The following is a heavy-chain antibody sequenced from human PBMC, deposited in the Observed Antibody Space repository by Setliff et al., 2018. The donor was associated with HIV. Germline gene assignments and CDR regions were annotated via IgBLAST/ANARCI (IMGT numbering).Heavy chain of an antibody. J-gene: IGHJ4*02. CDR3: ASSRHPVASFDY. CDR1: GGTFSRYA. Sequence: GASVKVSCKASGGTFSRYAITWVRQAPGQGPEWIGGIIPILGIPNYAQKFQGRVTITADKSTSIAYMELSSLISEDTAVYYCASSRHPVASFDYWGQGTQVTVSS. D-gene: IGHD6-13*01. V-gene: IGHV1-69*10. CDR2: IIPILGIP.